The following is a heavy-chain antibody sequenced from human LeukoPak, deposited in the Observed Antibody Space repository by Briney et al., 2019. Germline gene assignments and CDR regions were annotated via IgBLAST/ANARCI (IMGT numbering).Heavy chain of an antibody. CDR2: IIPIFGTA. CDR1: GYTFTGYY. CDR3: ARGVDYDFWSDTVIGAFDI. D-gene: IGHD3-3*01. Sequence: SVKVSCKASGYTFTGYYMHWVRQAPGQGLEWMGGIIPIFGTANYAQKFQGRVTITADESTSTAYMELSSLRSEDTAVYYCARGVDYDFWSDTVIGAFDIWGQGTMVTVSS. J-gene: IGHJ3*02. V-gene: IGHV1-69*13.